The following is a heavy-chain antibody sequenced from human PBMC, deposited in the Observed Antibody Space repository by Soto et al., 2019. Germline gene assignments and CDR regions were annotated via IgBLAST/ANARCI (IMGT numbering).Heavy chain of an antibody. J-gene: IGHJ6*02. CDR1: GFTFSSYG. D-gene: IGHD7-27*01. CDR2: ISYDGSNK. V-gene: IGHV3-30*18. CDR3: AKDALTRRYDGMDV. Sequence: QVQLVESGGGVVQPGRSLRLSCAASGFTFSSYGMHWVRQAPGKGLEWVAVISYDGSNKYYADSVKGRFTISRDNSKNTLYLEMNSLRAEGKDVYYCAKDALTRRYDGMDVWGQGTTVTVSS.